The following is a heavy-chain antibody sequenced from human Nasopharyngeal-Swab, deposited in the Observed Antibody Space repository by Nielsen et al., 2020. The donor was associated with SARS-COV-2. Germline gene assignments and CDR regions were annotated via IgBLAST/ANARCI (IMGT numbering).Heavy chain of an antibody. CDR1: GFTFNSHG. CDR3: ARDTSVDIVLLYYGMDV. J-gene: IGHJ6*02. V-gene: IGHV3-30*03. D-gene: IGHD5-12*01. Sequence: LKISCSASGFTFNSHGMHWVRQAPGKGLEWVAVISFDGSKKYYADSVKGRFTISRDSSKNTLYLQMNSLRAEDTAVYYCARDTSVDIVLLYYGMDVWGQGTTVTVSS. CDR2: ISFDGSKK.